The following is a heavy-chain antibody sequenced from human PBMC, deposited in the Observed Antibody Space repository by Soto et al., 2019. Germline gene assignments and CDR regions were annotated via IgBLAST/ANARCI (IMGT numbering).Heavy chain of an antibody. CDR1: GGSFSGYY. J-gene: IGHJ4*03. Sequence: PSETLSLTCTVFGGSFSGYYWSWIRQPPGKGLEWIGEINQRGSTNYNPSLKSRVTISVDTSKNQFSLKLSSVTAADTAVYYCETLGWSCGSCSCCEGFDNWGQGNKVTVSS. CDR3: ETLGWSCGSCSCCEGFDN. CDR2: INQRGST. V-gene: IGHV4-34*01. D-gene: IGHD2-15*01.